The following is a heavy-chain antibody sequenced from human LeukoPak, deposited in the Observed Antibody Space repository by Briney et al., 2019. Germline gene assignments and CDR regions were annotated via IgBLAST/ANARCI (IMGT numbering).Heavy chain of an antibody. D-gene: IGHD1-26*01. CDR1: GFTVSSNH. J-gene: IGHJ4*02. CDR3: ATGGPYSGSYFDY. V-gene: IGHV3-66*01. Sequence: QPGGSLRLSCAASGFTVSSNHMSWVRQAQGKGLEWVSVMYKGGSTYYADSVKGRFTISRDNSKNTVYLQMNSLRAEDTAVYYCATGGPYSGSYFDYWGQGTLVTVSS. CDR2: MYKGGST.